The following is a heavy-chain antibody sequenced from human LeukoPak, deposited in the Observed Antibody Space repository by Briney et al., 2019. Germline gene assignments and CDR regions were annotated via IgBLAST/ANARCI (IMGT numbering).Heavy chain of an antibody. CDR1: GGSISSGSYY. J-gene: IGHJ6*03. D-gene: IGHD3-10*01. V-gene: IGHV4-61*02. CDR2: IYTSGGT. Sequence: SETLSLTCTVSGGSISSGSYYWSWIRQPAGKGLEWIGRIYTSGGTNYNPSLKSRVTISVDTSKNQFSLKLSSVTAADTAVYYCARSTMVRGVILNYYYYYMDVWGKGTTVTISS. CDR3: ARSTMVRGVILNYYYYYMDV.